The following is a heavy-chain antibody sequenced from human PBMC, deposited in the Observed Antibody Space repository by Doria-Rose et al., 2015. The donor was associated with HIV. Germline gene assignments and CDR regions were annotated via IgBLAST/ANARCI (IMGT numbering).Heavy chain of an antibody. CDR3: ARIKSSRWYHKYYFDF. CDR1: GVSLSSPGMG. Sequence: QITLKESGPVLVKPTETLTLTCTVSGVSLSSPGMGVSWIRQPPGKALEWLANIFLDDERSYKTSLKSRLTISRGTSKSQVVLIMTDMDPVDTATYYCARIKSSRWYHKYYFDFWGQGTLVIVSA. D-gene: IGHD6-13*01. V-gene: IGHV2-26*01. CDR2: IFLDDER. J-gene: IGHJ4*02.